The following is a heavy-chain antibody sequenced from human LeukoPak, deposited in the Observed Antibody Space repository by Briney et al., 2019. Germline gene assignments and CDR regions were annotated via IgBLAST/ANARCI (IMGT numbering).Heavy chain of an antibody. CDR2: IGGTGDST. D-gene: IGHD3-10*01. Sequence: GGSLRLSCAASGFTFSDYSMNWVRQAPGKGPEWVSAIGGTGDSTYYADSVKGRFFISRDYSTNTLFLQMNNLRVEDTAVYYCAKKMGIWFVGFDSWGQGILVTVSS. CDR1: GFTFSDYS. V-gene: IGHV3-23*01. J-gene: IGHJ4*02. CDR3: AKKMGIWFVGFDS.